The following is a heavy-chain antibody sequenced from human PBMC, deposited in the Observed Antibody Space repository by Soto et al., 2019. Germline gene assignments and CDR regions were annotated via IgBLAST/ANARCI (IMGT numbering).Heavy chain of an antibody. V-gene: IGHV3-23*01. Sequence: EVQLLESGGGLVQPGGSLRLSCAASGFTFSSYAMSWVRQAPGKGLEWVSAISGNGGSTYYADSVKGRFTISRDNSKNTLYLHMNSLRAEDTAVYYCAKGSGYDFVRYNWFDPWGQGTLVTVSS. D-gene: IGHD5-12*01. CDR3: AKGSGYDFVRYNWFDP. J-gene: IGHJ5*02. CDR1: GFTFSSYA. CDR2: ISGNGGST.